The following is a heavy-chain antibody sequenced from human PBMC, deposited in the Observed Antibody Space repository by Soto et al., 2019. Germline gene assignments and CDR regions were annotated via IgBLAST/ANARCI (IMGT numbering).Heavy chain of an antibody. CDR2: ISAYNGNT. J-gene: IGHJ4*02. CDR1: GYTFTSYG. CDR3: ARSRIFGVVTRYYFDY. V-gene: IGHV1-18*01. Sequence: ASVKVSCKASGYTFTSYGISWVRQAPGQGLEWMGWISAYNGNTNYAQKLQGRVTMTTDTSTSTAYMELRSLRSDDTAVYYCARSRIFGVVTRYYFDYWGQGTLVTVSS. D-gene: IGHD3-3*01.